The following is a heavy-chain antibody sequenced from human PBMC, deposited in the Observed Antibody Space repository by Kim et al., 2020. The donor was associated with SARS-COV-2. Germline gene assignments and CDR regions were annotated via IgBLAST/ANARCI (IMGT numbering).Heavy chain of an antibody. CDR3: ANHEKWLLSDAEYFQH. D-gene: IGHD6-19*01. CDR2: LSGTEGRT. J-gene: IGHJ1*01. V-gene: IGHV3-23*01. Sequence: GGSLRLSCEVSGLTFRNHAMSWVRQAPGKGLEWVSALSGTEGRTHYADSVKGRFTISRDNSKNILYLEMNSLRVDDTAVYYCANHEKWLLSDAEYFQHWG. CDR1: GLTFRNHA.